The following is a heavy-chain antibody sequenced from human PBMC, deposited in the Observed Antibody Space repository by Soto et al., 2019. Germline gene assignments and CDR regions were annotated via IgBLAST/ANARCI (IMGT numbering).Heavy chain of an antibody. Sequence: SVKVSCKASGGTFSSYAISWVRQAPGQGLEWMGGIIPIFGTANYAQKFQGRVTITADESTSTAYMELSSLRSEDTAVYYCARDMEACSEGIAARCGMDVWGQGTTVTVSS. CDR3: ARDMEACSEGIAARCGMDV. V-gene: IGHV1-69*13. CDR1: GGTFSSYA. CDR2: IIPIFGTA. D-gene: IGHD6-6*01. J-gene: IGHJ6*02.